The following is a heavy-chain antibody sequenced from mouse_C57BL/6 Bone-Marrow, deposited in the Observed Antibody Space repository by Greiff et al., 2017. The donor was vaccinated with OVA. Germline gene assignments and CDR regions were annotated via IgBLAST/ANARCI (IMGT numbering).Heavy chain of an antibody. V-gene: IGHV1-81*01. Sequence: QVQLQQSGAELARPGASVKLSCTASGFTFTSYGISWVQQRTGQGLEWIGEIYPRSGNTYYKEKFKGKATLTADKSSSTLYLELRSLTSEDSAVYFSAREGITTVVGDFDVWGTGTTVTVSS. CDR2: IYPRSGNT. J-gene: IGHJ1*03. CDR3: AREGITTVVGDFDV. D-gene: IGHD1-1*01. CDR1: GFTFTSYG.